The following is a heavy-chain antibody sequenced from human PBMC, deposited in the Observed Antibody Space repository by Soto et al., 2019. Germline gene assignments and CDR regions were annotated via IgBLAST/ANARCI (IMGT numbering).Heavy chain of an antibody. CDR1: GFTFSDYF. D-gene: IGHD1-26*01. CDR2: INKDGGTT. V-gene: IGHV3-23*01. CDR3: AKDLHWEGMDV. J-gene: IGHJ6*02. Sequence: EVQLLESGGGLVQPGESLRLSCAASGFTFSDYFMNWVRQAPGKGLEWVSGINKDGGTTQNADFVRGRFTISRDNSRNTLYLQMKNVRAEDTALSFCAKDLHWEGMDVWGQGTTVTVS.